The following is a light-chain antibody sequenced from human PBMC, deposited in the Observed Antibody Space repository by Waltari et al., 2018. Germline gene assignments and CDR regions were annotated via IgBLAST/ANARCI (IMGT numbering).Light chain of an antibody. CDR1: QSVSSY. CDR3: QQRSNWPTWT. J-gene: IGKJ1*01. CDR2: DAS. V-gene: IGKV3-11*01. Sequence: EIVLTQSPATLSLSPGERATLSCRASQSVSSYLAWYQQKPGQAPRLLIYDASIRATGIPARFSGSGSGTDFTFTISSLEPEDFAVYYCQQRSNWPTWTFGQGTKVEIK.